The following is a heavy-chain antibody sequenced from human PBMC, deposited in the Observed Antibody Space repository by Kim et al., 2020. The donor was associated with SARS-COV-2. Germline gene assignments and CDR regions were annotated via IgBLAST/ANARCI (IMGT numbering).Heavy chain of an antibody. D-gene: IGHD6-13*01. CDR3: ASRFDTSSSWGNDY. Sequence: SETLSLTCAVYGGSFSGYYWSWIRQPPGKGLEWIGEINHSGSTNYNPSLKSRVTISVDTSKNQFSLKLSSVTAADTAVYYCASRFDTSSSWGNDYWGQGTLVTVSS. CDR1: GGSFSGYY. J-gene: IGHJ4*02. CDR2: INHSGST. V-gene: IGHV4-34*01.